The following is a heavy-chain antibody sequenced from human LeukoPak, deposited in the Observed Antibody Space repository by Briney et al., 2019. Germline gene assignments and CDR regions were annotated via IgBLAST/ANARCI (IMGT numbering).Heavy chain of an antibody. CDR1: GGSISSGGYY. Sequence: SETLSLTCTVSGGSISSGGYYWSWIRQPPGKGLEWIGEINHSGSTNYNPSLKSRVTISVDTSKNQFSLKLSSVTAADTAVYYCARLYSGSYIYWGQGTLVTVSS. CDR3: ARLYSGSYIY. V-gene: IGHV4-39*07. CDR2: INHSGST. D-gene: IGHD1-26*01. J-gene: IGHJ4*02.